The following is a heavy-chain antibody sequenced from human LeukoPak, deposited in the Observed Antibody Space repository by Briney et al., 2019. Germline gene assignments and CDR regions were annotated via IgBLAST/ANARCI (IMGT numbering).Heavy chain of an antibody. Sequence: GGSLRLSCAASGFTFSSYSMNWVRQAPGKGLEWVSSTSSSSSYIYYADSVKGRFTISRDNAKNSLYLQMNSLRAEDTAVYYCAREGGYSSSLDAFDIWGQGTMVTVSS. CDR3: AREGGYSSSLDAFDI. D-gene: IGHD6-6*01. V-gene: IGHV3-21*01. CDR2: TSSSSSYI. CDR1: GFTFSSYS. J-gene: IGHJ3*02.